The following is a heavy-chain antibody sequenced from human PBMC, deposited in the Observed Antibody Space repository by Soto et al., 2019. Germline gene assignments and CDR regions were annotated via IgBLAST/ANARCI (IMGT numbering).Heavy chain of an antibody. CDR3: ARGPN. V-gene: IGHV3-7*01. Sequence: GGSLRLSCAASGFAFSRDWMSWVRQAPGKGLEWVANIGQDGSEKYCVESVKGRFTISRDNTKNSLYLQMNSLSAEDTAVYYCARGPNWGQGTLVTVSS. CDR1: GFAFSRDW. J-gene: IGHJ4*02. CDR2: IGQDGSEK.